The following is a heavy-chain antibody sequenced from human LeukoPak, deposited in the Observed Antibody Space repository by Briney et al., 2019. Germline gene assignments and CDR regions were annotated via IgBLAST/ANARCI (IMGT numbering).Heavy chain of an antibody. CDR1: GFTFSSYE. D-gene: IGHD3-22*01. Sequence: PGGSLRLSCAASGFTFSSYEMNWVRQAPGKGLEWVSYISSSGSTIYYADSVKGRFTISRDNAKNSLYLQMNNLRAEDTAVYYCARDKWLLPGRFDYWGQGTLVTVPS. CDR2: ISSSGSTI. J-gene: IGHJ4*02. V-gene: IGHV3-48*03. CDR3: ARDKWLLPGRFDY.